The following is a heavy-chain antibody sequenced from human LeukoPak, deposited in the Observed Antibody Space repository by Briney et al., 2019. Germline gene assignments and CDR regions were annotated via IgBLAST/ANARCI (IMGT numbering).Heavy chain of an antibody. V-gene: IGHV4-30-4*01. CDR1: GGPINSGDYY. Sequence: SQTLSLTCTVSGGPINSGDYYWSWIRQAPGRGLEWIGYIYYSGRTDYNASLKSRVTISIDTSKNQFSLKLSSVTAADTAVYYCVRAGSGALFGFDIWGQGTTVTVSS. J-gene: IGHJ3*02. CDR2: IYYSGRT. CDR3: VRAGSGALFGFDI. D-gene: IGHD3-16*01.